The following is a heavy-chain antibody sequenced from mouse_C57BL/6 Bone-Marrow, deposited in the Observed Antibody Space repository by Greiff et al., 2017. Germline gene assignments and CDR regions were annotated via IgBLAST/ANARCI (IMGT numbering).Heavy chain of an antibody. D-gene: IGHD1-1*01. J-gene: IGHJ3*01. Sequence: VQLQQSGPELVKPGASVKVPCKASGYTFTDYNMDWVKQSHGKSLEWIGDINPNNGGTIYNQKFKGKATLTVDKSSSTAYMELRSLTSEDTAVYYCAKPLYYGSRAFAYWGQGTLVTVSA. CDR1: GYTFTDYN. V-gene: IGHV1-18*01. CDR2: INPNNGGT. CDR3: AKPLYYGSRAFAY.